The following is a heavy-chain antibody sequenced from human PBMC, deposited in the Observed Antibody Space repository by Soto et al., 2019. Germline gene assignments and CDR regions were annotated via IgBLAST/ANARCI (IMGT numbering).Heavy chain of an antibody. Sequence: GGSLRLSCVGSGFTFSTYSINWVRQAPGKGLGWVSSISSRSDIYYADSVKGRFTISRDNAKNSVSLQMNSLRAEDTAVYYCAREYTAWPLAYGLDVWGQGTTVTVSS. CDR1: GFTFSTYS. D-gene: IGHD2-2*02. V-gene: IGHV3-21*01. CDR3: AREYTAWPLAYGLDV. CDR2: ISSRSDI. J-gene: IGHJ6*02.